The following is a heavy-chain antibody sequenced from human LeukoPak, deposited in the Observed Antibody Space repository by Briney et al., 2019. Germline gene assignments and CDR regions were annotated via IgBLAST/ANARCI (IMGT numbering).Heavy chain of an antibody. CDR3: ASGAPTQKSWDLYSSSWYYFDY. CDR1: GGSINSYY. D-gene: IGHD6-13*01. V-gene: IGHV4-59*01. Sequence: PSETLSLTCTVSGGSINSYYWSWIRQPPGKGLEWIGYIYYSGNTNYNPSLQSRVTISVDTSKNQFSLKLSSVTAADTAVYYCASGAPTQKSWDLYSSSWYYFDYWGQGTLVTVSS. J-gene: IGHJ4*02. CDR2: IYYSGNT.